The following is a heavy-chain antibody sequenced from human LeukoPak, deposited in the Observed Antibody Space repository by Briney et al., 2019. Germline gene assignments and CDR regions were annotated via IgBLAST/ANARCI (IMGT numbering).Heavy chain of an antibody. D-gene: IGHD3-10*01. V-gene: IGHV3-53*01. J-gene: IGHJ4*02. CDR3: ARGERYYYGSGSYYLDY. CDR2: IYSSGST. Sequence: PGGSLRLSCAASGFTVSGNYMSWVRQAPGKGLEWVSVIYSSGSTYYADSVKGRFTISRDNSKNTLYLQMNSLRPEDTAVYYCARGERYYYGSGSYYLDYWGQGTLVTVSS. CDR1: GFTVSGNY.